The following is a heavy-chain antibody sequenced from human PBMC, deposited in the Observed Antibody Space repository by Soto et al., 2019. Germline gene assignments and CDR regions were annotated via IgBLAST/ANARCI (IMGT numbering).Heavy chain of an antibody. J-gene: IGHJ4*02. CDR2: IIPIFGTA. Sequence: ASVKVSCKASGGTFSSYAISWVRQAPGQGLEWMGGIIPIFGTANYAQKFQGRVTITADESTSTAYMELSSLRSEDTAVYYCARGTYYDFWSGYSAQTYYFDYWGQGTLVTVSS. CDR3: ARGTYYDFWSGYSAQTYYFDY. D-gene: IGHD3-3*01. CDR1: GGTFSSYA. V-gene: IGHV1-69*13.